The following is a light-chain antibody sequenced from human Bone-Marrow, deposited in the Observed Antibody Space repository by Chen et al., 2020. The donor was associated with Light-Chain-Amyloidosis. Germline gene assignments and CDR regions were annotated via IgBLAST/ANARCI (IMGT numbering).Light chain of an antibody. CDR1: DLPTKY. J-gene: IGLJ2*01. CDR2: RDT. V-gene: IGLV3-25*03. CDR3: QSADSSGTYEVI. Sequence: SYELTQPPSVSVSRVQTSRITCSGDDLPTKYAYWYQQKPGQAPVLVIHRDTERPSGISERFSGSSSGTTATLTISGVQAEDEADYHCQSADSSGTYEVIFGGGTKLTVL.